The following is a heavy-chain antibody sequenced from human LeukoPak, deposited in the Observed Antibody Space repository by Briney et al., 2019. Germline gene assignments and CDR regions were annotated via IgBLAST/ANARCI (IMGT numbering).Heavy chain of an antibody. V-gene: IGHV3-23*01. CDR3: ARYDSSGPNAFDI. CDR2: ISGSGGST. D-gene: IGHD3-22*01. Sequence: GGSLRLSCAASGFTFSSYAMSWVRQAPGKGLEWVSAISGSGGSTYYADSVKGRFTISRDNAKNSLYLQMNSLRAEDTAVYYCARYDSSGPNAFDIWGQGTMVTVSS. CDR1: GFTFSSYA. J-gene: IGHJ3*02.